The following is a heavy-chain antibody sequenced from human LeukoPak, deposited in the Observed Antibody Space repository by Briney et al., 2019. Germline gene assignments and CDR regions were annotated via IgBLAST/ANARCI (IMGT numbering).Heavy chain of an antibody. V-gene: IGHV3-7*01. J-gene: IGHJ6*02. Sequence: GGSLRLSCAASEFPFWNYWMTWVRRPPGRGLEWVANVNQGGSYKYYVDSVRGRFTISRDNAKNEVYLQMDSLRVEDSAVYYCARGEPHCSTSTCSRRRMDVWGQGTTVTVSS. CDR1: EFPFWNYW. D-gene: IGHD2-2*01. CDR3: ARGEPHCSTSTCSRRRMDV. CDR2: VNQGGSYK.